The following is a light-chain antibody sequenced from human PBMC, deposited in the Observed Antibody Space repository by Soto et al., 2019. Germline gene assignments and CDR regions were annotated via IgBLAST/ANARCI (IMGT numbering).Light chain of an antibody. V-gene: IGKV1-33*01. Sequence: DIQMTQSPSSLSASVGDRVTINCQASQDIGNHLNWLQQKPGKAPKFLIYNTSNLDGGGPSRFSGSGSGTDFTFSISSLQPEDLATYSCQHYDVLPGTFGYGTKVEIK. CDR3: QHYDVLPGT. CDR2: NTS. CDR1: QDIGNH. J-gene: IGKJ1*01.